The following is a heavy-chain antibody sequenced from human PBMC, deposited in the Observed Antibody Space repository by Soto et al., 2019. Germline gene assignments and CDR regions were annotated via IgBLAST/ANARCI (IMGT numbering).Heavy chain of an antibody. V-gene: IGHV4-34*01. Sequence: QVQLRQWGAGLLKPSETLSLTCAVYGGSFSGYYWSWIRQPPGKGLEWIGEINHSGSTNYNPSLKSRVTISVDTSKNQFSLKLSSVTAADTAVYYCARGNYDFWSGYYTGMEYWGQGTLVTVSS. D-gene: IGHD3-3*01. CDR1: GGSFSGYY. CDR3: ARGNYDFWSGYYTGMEY. J-gene: IGHJ4*02. CDR2: INHSGST.